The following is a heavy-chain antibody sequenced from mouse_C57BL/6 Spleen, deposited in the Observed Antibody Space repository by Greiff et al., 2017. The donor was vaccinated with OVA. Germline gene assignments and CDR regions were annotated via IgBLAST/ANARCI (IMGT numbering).Heavy chain of an antibody. CDR2: IDPSDSYT. Sequence: VQLQQSGAELVKPGASVKLSCKASGYTFTSYWMQWVKQRPGQGLEWIGEIDPSDSYTNYNQKFKGKATLTVDTSSSTAYMQLSSLTSEDSAVYYCARANGSYWYFDVWGTGTTVTVSS. D-gene: IGHD1-1*01. J-gene: IGHJ1*03. CDR3: ARANGSYWYFDV. CDR1: GYTFTSYW. V-gene: IGHV1-50*01.